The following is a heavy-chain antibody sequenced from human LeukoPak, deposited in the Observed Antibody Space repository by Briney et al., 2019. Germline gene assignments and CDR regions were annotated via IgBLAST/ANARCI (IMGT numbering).Heavy chain of an antibody. J-gene: IGHJ4*02. V-gene: IGHV6-1*01. CDR2: TYYRSKWYN. CDR3: AREGWDFQFDY. CDR1: GDRVSSNSAA. D-gene: IGHD6-19*01. Sequence: SHTHTLPCAISGDRVSSNSAAWTWIRRSPSRGLEWLGRTYYRSKWYNDYAVSVKSRITINPDTSKNQFSLQLNSVTPEDTAVYYCAREGWDFQFDYWGQGTLVTVSS.